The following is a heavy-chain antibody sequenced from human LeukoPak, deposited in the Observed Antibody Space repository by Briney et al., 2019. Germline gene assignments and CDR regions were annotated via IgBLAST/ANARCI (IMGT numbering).Heavy chain of an antibody. CDR3: ARHLSGDDI. CDR2: IYSGGST. CDR1: GFTFSSNW. D-gene: IGHD4-17*01. Sequence: GGSLRLSCAAAGFTFSSNWMSWVRQAPGKGLEWVSIIYSGGSTYYADSVKGRFTISRDNSKNTLYLQMNSLRAEDTAVYYCARHLSGDDIWGQGTMVTVSS. J-gene: IGHJ3*02. V-gene: IGHV3-66*04.